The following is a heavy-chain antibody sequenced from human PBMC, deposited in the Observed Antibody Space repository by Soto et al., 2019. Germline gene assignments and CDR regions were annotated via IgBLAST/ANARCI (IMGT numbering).Heavy chain of an antibody. CDR3: ARRRGSAMVMRYFDY. D-gene: IGHD5-18*01. J-gene: IGHJ4*02. Sequence: SETLSLTCTVSGGSISSGGYYWSWIRQHPGKGLEWIGYIYYSGSTYYNPSLKSRVTISVDTSKNQFSLKPSSVTAADTAVYYCARRRGSAMVMRYFDYWGQGTLVTVSS. V-gene: IGHV4-31*03. CDR2: IYYSGST. CDR1: GGSISSGGYY.